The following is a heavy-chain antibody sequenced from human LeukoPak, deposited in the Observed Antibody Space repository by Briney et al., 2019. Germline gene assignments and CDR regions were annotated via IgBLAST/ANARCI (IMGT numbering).Heavy chain of an antibody. CDR3: ASIGGLAARSYYYYMDV. V-gene: IGHV1-69*01. Sequence: SVKVSCKASGGTFSSYAISWVRQAPGQGLEWMGGIIPVFGTANYAQKFQGRVTITADESTSTAYMELSSLRSEDTAVYYCASIGGLAARSYYYYMDVWGKGTTVTVSS. CDR1: GGTFSSYA. J-gene: IGHJ6*03. CDR2: IIPVFGTA. D-gene: IGHD6-6*01.